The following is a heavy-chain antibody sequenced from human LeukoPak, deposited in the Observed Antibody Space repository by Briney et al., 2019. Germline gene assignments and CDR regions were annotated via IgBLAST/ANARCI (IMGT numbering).Heavy chain of an antibody. CDR3: ARYNSDAGDFDY. J-gene: IGHJ4*02. D-gene: IGHD1-20*01. V-gene: IGHV4-59*01. CDR2: VYYSGNT. Sequence: SETLSLTCTVSGDSLTSYYWSWIRKPPGKGLEWIGYVYYSGNTNFNPPLKSRVTISVDTSKNQFSLNLNSVTPADTAVYYCARYNSDAGDFDYWGQGTLVTVSS. CDR1: GDSLTSYY.